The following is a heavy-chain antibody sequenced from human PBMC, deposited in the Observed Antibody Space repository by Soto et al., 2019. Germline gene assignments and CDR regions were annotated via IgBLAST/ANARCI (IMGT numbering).Heavy chain of an antibody. J-gene: IGHJ6*02. CDR1: GFTFSSYA. CDR3: ARDGTRNYDFWSAKDGMDV. V-gene: IGHV3-30-3*01. D-gene: IGHD3-3*01. CDR2: ISYDGSNK. Sequence: QVQLVESGGGVVQPGRSLRLSCAASGFTFSSYAMHWVRQAPGKGLEWVAVISYDGSNKYYADSVKGRFTISRDNSKNTLYLQMNSLRAEDTAVYYCARDGTRNYDFWSAKDGMDVWGQGTTVTVSS.